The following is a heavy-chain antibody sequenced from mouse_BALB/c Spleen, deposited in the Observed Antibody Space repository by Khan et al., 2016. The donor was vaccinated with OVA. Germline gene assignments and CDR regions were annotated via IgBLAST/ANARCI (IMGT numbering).Heavy chain of an antibody. J-gene: IGHJ3*01. CDR1: GFSLTDYG. V-gene: IGHV2-6-7*01. Sequence: QVQLKESGPGLVAPSQNLSITCTVSGFSLTDYGVNWVRQPPGKGLEWLGMIWGDGSTDYNSALKSRLSISKDNSKSQVFLKMKSLQTGDNARYYCARELRLGGFAYWGQGTLVTVSA. D-gene: IGHD1-2*01. CDR2: IWGDGST. CDR3: ARELRLGGFAY.